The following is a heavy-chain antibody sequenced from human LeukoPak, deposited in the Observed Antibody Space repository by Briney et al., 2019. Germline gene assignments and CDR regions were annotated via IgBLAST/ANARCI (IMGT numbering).Heavy chain of an antibody. D-gene: IGHD7-27*01. J-gene: IGHJ4*02. CDR3: ATPLGY. CDR1: GGSISSNNYY. Sequence: SETLSLTCTVSGGSISSNNYYWGWIRQPPGKGLGWIGTIYYSGGTYYNPSLKSRVTISVDTSKTQFSLNLSSVTAADTAVYYCATPLGYWGQGTLVTVSS. CDR2: IYYSGGT. V-gene: IGHV4-39*01.